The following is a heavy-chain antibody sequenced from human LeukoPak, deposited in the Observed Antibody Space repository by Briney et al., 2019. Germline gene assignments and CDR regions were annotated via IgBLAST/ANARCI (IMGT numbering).Heavy chain of an antibody. CDR3: ARGENNYGYYHLDY. Sequence: PGGSLRLSCAASEFTFSTYSMNWVRQAPGKGLEWVSSISSSSSYIYYADSVKGRFTISRDNAKKSLYLQMASLSVDDRAVYYCARGENNYGYYHLDYWGQGTLVTVSS. D-gene: IGHD5-18*01. J-gene: IGHJ4*02. CDR2: ISSSSSYI. CDR1: EFTFSTYS. V-gene: IGHV3-21*01.